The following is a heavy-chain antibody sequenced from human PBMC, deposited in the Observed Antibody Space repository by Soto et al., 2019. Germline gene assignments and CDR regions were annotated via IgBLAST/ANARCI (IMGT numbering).Heavy chain of an antibody. Sequence: GGSLRLSCSVFGFSINTYWMNWIRQTPGKGLEWVANINPEGNAKTYVDPVKGRFIVSRDNTRNSLDLQMNSLRVEDSAVYLCAAWDISNIWGQGILVTVSS. J-gene: IGHJ4*02. CDR2: INPEGNAK. CDR1: GFSINTYW. D-gene: IGHD2-15*01. CDR3: AAWDISNI. V-gene: IGHV3-7*01.